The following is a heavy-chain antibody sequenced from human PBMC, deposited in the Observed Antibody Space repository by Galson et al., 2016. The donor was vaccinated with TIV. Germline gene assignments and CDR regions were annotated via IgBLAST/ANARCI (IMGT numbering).Heavy chain of an antibody. J-gene: IGHJ4*02. CDR3: ARQANSGLDY. V-gene: IGHV5-51*01. CDR2: VYPGDSES. D-gene: IGHD6-19*01. CDR1: GYVFPTYW. Sequence: QSGAEVKKPGESLKISCQASGYVFPTYWLAWVRQLPGKGLAWMGIVYPGDSESTYSPSLQGQVTFSVDKSSSTAYLQWSSLRTTDTAIYYCARQANSGLDYWGQGALVTVSS.